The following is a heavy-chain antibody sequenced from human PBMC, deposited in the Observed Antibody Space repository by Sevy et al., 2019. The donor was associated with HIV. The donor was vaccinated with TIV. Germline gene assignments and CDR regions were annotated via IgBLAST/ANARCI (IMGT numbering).Heavy chain of an antibody. Sequence: GGSLRLSCVSSGFTFDDYAMHWVRQAPGKGLEWVSSINWNSGTSRYAASVKGRFTISRENAKNSLYLQMDSLRVEDXXXXXXXXXXXXEWGDYFDFWGQGTLVTVSS. CDR1: GFTFDDYA. CDR2: INWNSGTS. CDR3: XXXXXXEWGDYFDF. V-gene: IGHV3-9*01. D-gene: IGHD3-16*01. J-gene: IGHJ4*02.